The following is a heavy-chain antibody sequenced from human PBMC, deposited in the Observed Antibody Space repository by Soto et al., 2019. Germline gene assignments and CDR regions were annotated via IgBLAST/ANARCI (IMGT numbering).Heavy chain of an antibody. CDR1: GYPFTSYG. CDR3: ARDHSTQWEVRSPDH. J-gene: IGHJ4*02. D-gene: IGHD1-26*01. CDR2: ISAYNGHT. V-gene: IGHV1-18*04. Sequence: ASVKVSCKASGYPFTSYGFSWVRQAPGQGLEWMGWISAYNGHTDYAQNLQDRVTMTTDTSTTTAYMELRSLRSDDTAVYYCARDHSTQWEVRSPDHWGQGTLVTVSS.